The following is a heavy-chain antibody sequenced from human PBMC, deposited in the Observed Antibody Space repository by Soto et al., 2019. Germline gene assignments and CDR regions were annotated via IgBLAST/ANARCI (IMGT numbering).Heavy chain of an antibody. CDR1: GYSFTTYW. J-gene: IGHJ3*02. D-gene: IGHD6-19*01. CDR2: IYPGDSDT. CDR3: AKTTDGWFSAFEI. V-gene: IGHV5-51*01. Sequence: PGESLKISCKASGYSFTTYWIGWVRPMHGKGLEWMGIIYPGDSDTRYSPSFQGQVTISADKSISTAYLQWSSLRAEDTAVYFCAKTTDGWFSAFEIWGQGTVVTVS.